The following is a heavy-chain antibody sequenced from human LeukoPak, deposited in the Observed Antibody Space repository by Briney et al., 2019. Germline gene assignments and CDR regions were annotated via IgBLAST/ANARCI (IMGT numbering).Heavy chain of an antibody. D-gene: IGHD3-10*01. CDR1: GFSFSDHY. Sequence: GGSLRLSCAASGFSFSDHYIDWVRQAPGKGLEWVGRMRNRANSYTTEKAASVKGRFTLSRDDSRKLVFLQMNSLKMEDTAVYYCTTDLGTYYHGSQRLIPIDYWGQGTLVTVSS. CDR2: MRNRANSYTT. CDR3: TTDLGTYYHGSQRLIPIDY. J-gene: IGHJ4*02. V-gene: IGHV3-72*01.